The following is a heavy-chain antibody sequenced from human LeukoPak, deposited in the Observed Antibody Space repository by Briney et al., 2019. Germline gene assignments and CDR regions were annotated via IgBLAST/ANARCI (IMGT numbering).Heavy chain of an antibody. CDR2: ISGSGGST. Sequence: GGSLRLSCAASGFTFSSYAMSWVRQAPGKGLEWVSAISGSGGSTYYADSVKGRFTISRDNSKNTLYLQMNSLRAEDTAVYYCANRPAHGDYVRWGQGTLVTVSS. J-gene: IGHJ4*02. V-gene: IGHV3-23*01. CDR3: ANRPAHGDYVR. CDR1: GFTFSSYA. D-gene: IGHD4-17*01.